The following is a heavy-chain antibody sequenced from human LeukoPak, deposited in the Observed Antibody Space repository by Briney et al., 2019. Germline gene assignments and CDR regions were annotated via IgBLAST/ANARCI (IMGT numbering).Heavy chain of an antibody. J-gene: IGHJ4*02. Sequence: PSETLSLTCTVSGGSISSSGYYWGWIRQPPGKGLEWIGNIYYSGSTYYNPSLKSRVTISVDTSKNHFSLKLNSVTAADTALNYCARLGYCSSASCGPLDYWGQGTLVTVSS. D-gene: IGHD2-2*01. V-gene: IGHV4-39*02. CDR1: GGSISSSGYY. CDR2: IYYSGST. CDR3: ARLGYCSSASCGPLDY.